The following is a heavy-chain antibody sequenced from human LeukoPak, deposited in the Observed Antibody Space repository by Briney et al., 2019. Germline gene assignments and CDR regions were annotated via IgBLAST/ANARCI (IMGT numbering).Heavy chain of an antibody. J-gene: IGHJ4*02. Sequence: SETLSLTCAVYGGSFSGYYWSWIRQPPGKGLEWIGEINHSGSTNYNPSLKSRVTISVDTSKNQFSLKLSSVTAADTAVYYCARLYYYGSGSYYNRDYWGQGTWSPSPQ. V-gene: IGHV4-34*01. CDR3: ARLYYYGSGSYYNRDY. CDR1: GGSFSGYY. D-gene: IGHD3-10*01. CDR2: INHSGST.